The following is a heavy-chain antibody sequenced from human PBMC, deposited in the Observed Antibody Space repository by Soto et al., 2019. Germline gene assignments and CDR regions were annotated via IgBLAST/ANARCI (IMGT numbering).Heavy chain of an antibody. D-gene: IGHD2-21*02. CDR2: ISSSSSYI. J-gene: IGHJ3*01. V-gene: IGHV3-21*01. CDR1: GFTFSSYS. CDR3: ASAGGGFLVVTSDAFDF. Sequence: EVQLVESGGGLVKPGGSLRLSCAASGFTFSSYSMNWVRQAPGKGLEWVSCISSSSSYIYYADSVKGRFTISRDNAKNSLCRQRTILGAADTAGYYWASAGGGFLVVTSDAFDFRGHGTMVTVSP.